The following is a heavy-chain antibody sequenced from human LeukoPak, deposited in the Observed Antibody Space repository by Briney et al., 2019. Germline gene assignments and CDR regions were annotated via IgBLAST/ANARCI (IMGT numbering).Heavy chain of an antibody. CDR2: ISYDGNIK. CDR3: ARDYGDYEMDY. V-gene: IGHV3-30-3*01. Sequence: GGSLRLSCAASGFTFSNYAMHWVRQAPDKGLEWVAVISYDGNIKYHADSVKGRFTISRDISKNTLFLQMNSLRAEDTAVYHCARDYGDYEMDYWGQGTLVTVSS. J-gene: IGHJ4*02. D-gene: IGHD4-17*01. CDR1: GFTFSNYA.